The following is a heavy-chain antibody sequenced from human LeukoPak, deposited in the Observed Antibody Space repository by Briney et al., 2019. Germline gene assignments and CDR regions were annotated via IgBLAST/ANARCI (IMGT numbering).Heavy chain of an antibody. CDR2: IYYSGST. CDR1: GGSISSYY. CDR3: ASYDILTGYYYY. D-gene: IGHD3-9*01. V-gene: IGHV4-59*08. J-gene: IGHJ4*02. Sequence: SETLSLTCTVSGGSISSYYWGWIRQPPGKGLEWIGHIYYSGSTNYNPSLKSRVTISVDTSKNQFSLKLSSVTAADTAVYYCASYDILTGYYYYWGQGTLVTVSS.